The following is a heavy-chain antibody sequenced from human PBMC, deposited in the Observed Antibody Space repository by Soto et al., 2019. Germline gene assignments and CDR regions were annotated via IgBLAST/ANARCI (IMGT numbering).Heavy chain of an antibody. D-gene: IGHD4-17*01. V-gene: IGHV4-31*03. J-gene: IGHJ4*02. Sequence: SETLSLTCTVSGGSISSGGYYWSWIRQHPGKGLEWIGYIYYSGSTYYNPSLKSRVTISVDTSKNQFSLKLSSVTAADTAVYYCARERDYGGNSGFDYWGQGTLVTVSS. CDR3: ARERDYGGNSGFDY. CDR2: IYYSGST. CDR1: GGSISSGGYY.